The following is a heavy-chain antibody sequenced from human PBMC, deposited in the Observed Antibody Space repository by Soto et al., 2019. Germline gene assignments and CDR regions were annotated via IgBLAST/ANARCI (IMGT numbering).Heavy chain of an antibody. Sequence: QLQLQESGPGLVKPSETLSLTCTVSGGSISSSSYYWGWIRQPPGKGLEWIGSIYYSGSTYYNPSLKSRVTISVDTSKNQFSLKLSSMTAADTAVYYCARYFWSGLMTYYYYGMDVWGQGTTVTVSS. CDR3: ARYFWSGLMTYYYYGMDV. V-gene: IGHV4-39*01. J-gene: IGHJ6*02. CDR2: IYYSGST. D-gene: IGHD3-3*01. CDR1: GGSISSSSYY.